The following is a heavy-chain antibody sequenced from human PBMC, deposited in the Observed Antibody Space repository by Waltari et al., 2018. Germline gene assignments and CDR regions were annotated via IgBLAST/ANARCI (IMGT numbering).Heavy chain of an antibody. Sequence: QVQLVESGGGVVQPGGSLRLSCAASGFTFNTFGLPWVRQAPGKGLEWVALISNDGTDKYYGDSVKGRFTISRDNSKNTLHLQMNTLRAEDTAVYYCAKGLWELPPYYYYVMDVWGQGTTVTVSS. D-gene: IGHD1-7*01. V-gene: IGHV3-30*18. CDR2: ISNDGTDK. J-gene: IGHJ6*02. CDR3: AKGLWELPPYYYYVMDV. CDR1: GFTFNTFG.